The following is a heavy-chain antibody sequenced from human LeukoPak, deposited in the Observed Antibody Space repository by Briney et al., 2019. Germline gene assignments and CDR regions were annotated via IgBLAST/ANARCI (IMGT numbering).Heavy chain of an antibody. CDR1: GGSISSSSYY. J-gene: IGHJ4*02. CDR3: ARWQQLTIDY. V-gene: IGHV4-39*01. CDR2: IYYSGST. D-gene: IGHD6-13*01. Sequence: SETLSLTCTVSGGSISSSSYYWGWIRQPPGKGLEWIGSIYYSGSTYYNPSLKSRVTISVDTSKNQFSLKLSSVTAADTAVYYCARWQQLTIDYWGQGTLVTVSS.